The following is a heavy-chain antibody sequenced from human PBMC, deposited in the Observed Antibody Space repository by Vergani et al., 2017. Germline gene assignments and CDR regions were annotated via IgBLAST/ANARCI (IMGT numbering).Heavy chain of an antibody. CDR3: ARARKGWYFDL. CDR2: IYYSGST. V-gene: IGHV4-39*01. CDR1: GGSISSYY. J-gene: IGHJ2*01. Sequence: QVQLQESGPGLVKPSETLSLTCTVSGGSISSYYWGWIRQPPGKGLEWIGSIYYSGSTYYNPSLKSRVTISVDTSKNQFSLKLSSVTAADTAVYYCARARKGWYFDLWGRGTLVTVSS.